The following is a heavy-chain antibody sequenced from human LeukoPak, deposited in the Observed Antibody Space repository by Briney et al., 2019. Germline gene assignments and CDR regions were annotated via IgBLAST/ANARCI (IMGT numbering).Heavy chain of an antibody. Sequence: GASVKVSCKASGGTFSSYAISWVRQAPGQGLEWMGGIIPIFGTANYAQKFQGRVTITADKSTSTVYMELNSLESEDTAMYYCARDNSGWSVDYWGQGTLVTVTS. J-gene: IGHJ4*02. CDR3: ARDNSGWSVDY. CDR2: IIPIFGTA. D-gene: IGHD6-19*01. CDR1: GGTFSSYA. V-gene: IGHV1-69*06.